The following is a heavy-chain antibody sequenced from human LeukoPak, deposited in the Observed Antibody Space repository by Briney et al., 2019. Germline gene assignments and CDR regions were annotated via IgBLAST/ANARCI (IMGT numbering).Heavy chain of an antibody. CDR2: IKQDGSEK. CDR3: ARALSA. D-gene: IGHD3-3*01. J-gene: IGHJ4*02. V-gene: IGHV3-7*03. CDR1: GFTFSNYW. Sequence: GGSLRLSCAASGFTFSNYWMHWVRQAPGKGLEWVANIKQDGSEKYYVGSVKGRFSISRDNARNSVYLQMNSLRAEDTAVYYCARALSAWGQGTLVTVSS.